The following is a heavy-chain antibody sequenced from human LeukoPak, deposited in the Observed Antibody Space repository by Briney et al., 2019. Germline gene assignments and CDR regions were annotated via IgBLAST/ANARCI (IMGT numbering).Heavy chain of an antibody. V-gene: IGHV3-33*01. J-gene: IGHJ4*02. CDR2: IWYDASNK. CDR3: ARVFSGSGSSGSFDC. CDR1: GFTFSNYA. Sequence: GGSLRLSCIASGFTFSNYAMHWVRQAPGKGLEWVAVIWYDASNKYYAESVKGRFTISRDNSKNTLYLQMNSLKAEDTAVYYCARVFSGSGSSGSFDCWGQGTLVTVSS. D-gene: IGHD3-3*01.